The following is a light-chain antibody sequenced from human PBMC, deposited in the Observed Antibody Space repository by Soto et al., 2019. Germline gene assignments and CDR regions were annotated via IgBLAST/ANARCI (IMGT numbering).Light chain of an antibody. Sequence: EIVLTQSPATLSLSPGERATLSCGASQRVSSNYVAWYQQKAGLAPRLLIYDASTRATGIPDRFSGSGSETDFTLTISRLEPEDFAVYYCQQYGTAPAITFGQGTRPE. V-gene: IGKV3D-20*01. J-gene: IGKJ5*01. CDR2: DAS. CDR3: QQYGTAPAIT. CDR1: QRVSSNY.